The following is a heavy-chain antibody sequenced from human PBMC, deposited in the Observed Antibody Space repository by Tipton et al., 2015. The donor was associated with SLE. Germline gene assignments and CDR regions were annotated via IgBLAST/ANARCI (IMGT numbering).Heavy chain of an antibody. Sequence: TLSLTCTVSGASLSSGDDFWSWIRQSAGKGLEWIGEINHSGSTNYNPSLKSRVTISVDTSKNQFSLKLSSVTAADTAVYYCARGPIEGYYYYYMDVWGKGTTVTVSS. D-gene: IGHD1-26*01. CDR1: GASLSSGDDF. CDR3: ARGPIEGYYYYYMDV. CDR2: INHSGST. J-gene: IGHJ6*03. V-gene: IGHV4-61*10.